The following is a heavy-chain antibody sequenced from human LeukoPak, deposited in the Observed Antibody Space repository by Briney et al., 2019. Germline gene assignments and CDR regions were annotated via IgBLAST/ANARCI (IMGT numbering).Heavy chain of an antibody. D-gene: IGHD6-19*01. CDR1: GFTFSSYS. Sequence: GGSLRLSCAASGFTFSSYSMNWVRQAPGKGLEWIGVISSDGSNKYYSDSVKGRFTISRDNSKNTLYLQMNSLRAEDTAVYYCAKVISAWRAVADSYAFDIWGQGTMVTVSS. CDR3: AKVISAWRAVADSYAFDI. V-gene: IGHV3-30*18. CDR2: ISSDGSNK. J-gene: IGHJ3*02.